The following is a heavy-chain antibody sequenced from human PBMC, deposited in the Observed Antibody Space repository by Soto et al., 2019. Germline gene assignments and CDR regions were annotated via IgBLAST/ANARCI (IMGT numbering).Heavy chain of an antibody. CDR1: GFTFSSHE. J-gene: IGHJ6*02. D-gene: IGHD1-7*01. Sequence: EGSLRLSCAASGFTFSSHEMNWVRQAPGKGLEWVSYISSSGSTIYYADSVKGRFTISRDNAKNSLYPQMNSLRAEDTAVYYCARAFNWNYFIGMDVWGQGTTVTVSS. V-gene: IGHV3-48*03. CDR3: ARAFNWNYFIGMDV. CDR2: ISSSGSTI.